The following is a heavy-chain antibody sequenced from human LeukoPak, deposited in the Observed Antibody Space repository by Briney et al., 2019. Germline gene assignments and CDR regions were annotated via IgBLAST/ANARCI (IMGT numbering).Heavy chain of an antibody. D-gene: IGHD6-13*01. V-gene: IGHV3-30-3*01. CDR3: ARDDSYSSDY. Sequence: GGSLRLSCAASGFTFNSYAMHWVRQAPGQGLEWVAVISYHGANKYYADSVKGRFTISRDNSKNTLYLQMNSLRPEDTAVYFCARDDSYSSDYWGQGALVIVSS. CDR1: GFTFNSYA. CDR2: ISYHGANK. J-gene: IGHJ4*02.